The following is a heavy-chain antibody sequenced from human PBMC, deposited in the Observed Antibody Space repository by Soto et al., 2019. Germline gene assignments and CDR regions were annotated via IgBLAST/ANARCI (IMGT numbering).Heavy chain of an antibody. D-gene: IGHD3-3*01. CDR3: ARGVKRYYDFWSGYYG. CDR1: GGSISSSNW. J-gene: IGHJ4*02. Sequence: SETLSLTCAVSGGSISSSNWWSWVRQPPGKGLEWIGEIYHSGSTNYNPSLKSRVTISVDKSKNQFSLKLSSVTAADTAVYYCARGVKRYYDFWSGYYGWGQGTLVTVSS. V-gene: IGHV4-4*02. CDR2: IYHSGST.